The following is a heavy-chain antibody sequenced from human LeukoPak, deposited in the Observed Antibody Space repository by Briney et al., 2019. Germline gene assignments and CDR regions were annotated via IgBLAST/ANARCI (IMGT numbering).Heavy chain of an antibody. CDR1: GGTFSSYA. D-gene: IGHD2-21*02. Sequence: VASVTVSCKASGGTFSSYAISWVRQAPGQGLEWMGRIIPILGIPNYAQKFQGRVTITADKSTTTAYMELSSLGSEDTAVYYCATEAIVVVTARDYWYFDLWGRGTLVTVSS. J-gene: IGHJ2*01. CDR3: ATEAIVVVTARDYWYFDL. CDR2: IIPILGIP. V-gene: IGHV1-69*04.